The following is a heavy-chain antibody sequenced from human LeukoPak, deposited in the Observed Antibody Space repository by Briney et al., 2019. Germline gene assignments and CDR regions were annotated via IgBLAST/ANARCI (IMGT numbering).Heavy chain of an antibody. CDR2: IMLGGSTT. CDR1: VYTFTNYY. D-gene: IGHD1-14*01. V-gene: IGHV1-46*03. J-gene: IGHJ4*02. CDR3: AREVPESYYFDY. Sequence: ASVKVSCKASVYTFTNYYIHWVRQAPGQGLEWMGIIMLGGSTTTYTQKIQYTQKFQNRVTMTWDTSTSTAYMDLSSLRSEDAAVYYCAREVPESYYFDYWGQGTLVTVSS.